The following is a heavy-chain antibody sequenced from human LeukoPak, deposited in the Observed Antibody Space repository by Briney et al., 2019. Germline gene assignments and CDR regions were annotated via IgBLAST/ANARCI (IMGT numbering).Heavy chain of an antibody. D-gene: IGHD4-17*01. Sequence: SVKVSCKASGGTFNSNAFSWVRQAPGRGLEWMGHIIPIFDTTNYAQKFRGRVTITADKSTSTAYMELSSLRSDDTAVYYCARERHDYGDFDYWGRGTLVTVSS. CDR2: IIPIFDTT. CDR3: ARERHDYGDFDY. CDR1: GGTFNSNA. V-gene: IGHV1-69*06. J-gene: IGHJ4*02.